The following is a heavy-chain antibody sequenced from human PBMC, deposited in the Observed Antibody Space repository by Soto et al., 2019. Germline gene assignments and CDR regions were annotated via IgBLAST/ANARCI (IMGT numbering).Heavy chain of an antibody. CDR1: GYTFTDYY. J-gene: IGHJ6*02. Sequence: ASVKVSCKASGYTFTDYYMHWVRQAPGQGLEWMGWINPNSGGTNYAQKFQGRVTMTRVTSISTAYMELSSLRSDDTALYYCAKDPNIVVVPAATGGTDVLGEATPVTVSS. CDR3: AKDPNIVVVPAATGGTDV. D-gene: IGHD2-2*01. CDR2: INPNSGGT. V-gene: IGHV1-2*02.